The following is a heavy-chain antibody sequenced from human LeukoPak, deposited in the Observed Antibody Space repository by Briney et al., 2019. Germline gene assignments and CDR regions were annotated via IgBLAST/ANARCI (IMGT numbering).Heavy chain of an antibody. CDR2: ISWDTSTV. CDR3: ARDSAWRGNWYAFDI. Sequence: GGSLRLSCEVSGFTFDDYAMRWVRQAPGKGIEWVSSISWDTSTVAYADSVKGRFTISRDNVRKSLNLQMNSLTTEDTAFYFCARDSAWRGNWYAFDIWGQGTMVTVSS. J-gene: IGHJ3*02. V-gene: IGHV3-9*01. CDR1: GFTFDDYA. D-gene: IGHD1-1*01.